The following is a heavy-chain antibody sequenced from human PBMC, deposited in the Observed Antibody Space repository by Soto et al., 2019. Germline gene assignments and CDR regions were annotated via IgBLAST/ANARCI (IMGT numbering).Heavy chain of an antibody. Sequence: GASLKISCKASGYSFTTYWIGWVRQMPGKGLEWMGIIYPGVSDTRYSPSFQGQVTISADKSISTAYLQWSSLKASDSAMFYCARKDIAGNSVDFWGQGTLVTVSS. CDR2: IYPGVSDT. V-gene: IGHV5-51*01. J-gene: IGHJ4*02. CDR3: ARKDIAGNSVDF. CDR1: GYSFTTYW. D-gene: IGHD6-13*01.